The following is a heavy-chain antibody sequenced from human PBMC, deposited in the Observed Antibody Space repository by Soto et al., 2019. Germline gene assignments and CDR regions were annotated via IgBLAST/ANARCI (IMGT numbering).Heavy chain of an antibody. CDR2: IYFGGTT. D-gene: IGHD3-10*01. J-gene: IGHJ6*02. V-gene: IGHV4-4*09. Sequence: SEPMSLPSTFSGCYFSPNYWALIRQPPGKGLEWVGYIYFGGTTSYNPSLKSRVTMSLETSNSQFSLRLTSVTAADTAVYYCASKSYYGGMDVWGQGTTVTVSS. CDR3: ASKSYYGGMDV. CDR1: GCYFSPNY.